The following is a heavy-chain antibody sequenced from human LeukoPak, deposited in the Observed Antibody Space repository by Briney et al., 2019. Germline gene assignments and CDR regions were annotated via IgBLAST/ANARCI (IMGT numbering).Heavy chain of an antibody. CDR2: IYYSGST. CDR3: ATYVEMATIVSGEY. D-gene: IGHD5-24*01. V-gene: IGHV4-61*01. CDR1: GGSVSSGSYY. Sequence: SETLSLTCTVSGGSVSSGSYYWSWIRQPPGKGLEWIGYIYYSGSTNYNPSLKSRVTISVDTSKNQFSLKLSSVTAADTAVYYCATYVEMATIVSGEYWGQGTLVTVSS. J-gene: IGHJ4*02.